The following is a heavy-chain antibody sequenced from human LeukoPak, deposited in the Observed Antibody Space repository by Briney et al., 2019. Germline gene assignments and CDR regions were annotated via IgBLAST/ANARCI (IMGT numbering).Heavy chain of an antibody. Sequence: GGSLRLSCVASGFTFSSYAMNWVRQAPGKGLEWVSGIVGSGGITYYADSVKGRFTISRDNSKSTLYLQMSSLRAEDTAVYYCAPGPASGSYQYLHHWGQGTLVTVSS. D-gene: IGHD1-26*01. V-gene: IGHV3-23*01. CDR3: APGPASGSYQYLHH. CDR2: IVGSGGIT. CDR1: GFTFSSYA. J-gene: IGHJ1*01.